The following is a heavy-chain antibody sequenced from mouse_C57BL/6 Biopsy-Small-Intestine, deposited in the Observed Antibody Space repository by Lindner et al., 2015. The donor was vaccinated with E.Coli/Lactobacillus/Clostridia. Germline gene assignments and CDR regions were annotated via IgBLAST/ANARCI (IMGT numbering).Heavy chain of an antibody. CDR2: IYPGDGDT. D-gene: IGHD2-2*01. V-gene: IGHV1-82*01. Sequence: VQLQESGPELVKPGASVKISCKASGYAFSSSWMNWVKQRPGKGLEWIGRIYPGDGDTNYNGKFKGKATLTADKSSSTAYMQLSSLTSEDSAVYFCARDGYDEEYYYAMDYWGQGTSVTVSS. CDR1: GYAFSSSW. CDR3: ARDGYDEEYYYAMDY. J-gene: IGHJ4*01.